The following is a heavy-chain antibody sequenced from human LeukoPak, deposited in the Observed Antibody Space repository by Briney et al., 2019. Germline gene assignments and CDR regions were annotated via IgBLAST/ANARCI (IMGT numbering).Heavy chain of an antibody. CDR2: INHSGST. V-gene: IGHV4-34*01. CDR1: GGSFSGYY. CDR3: ARSPLLWFGSLCYYVDY. D-gene: IGHD3-10*01. J-gene: IGHJ4*02. Sequence: PSETLSLTCAVYGGSFSGYYWSWIRQPPGKGLEWIGEINHSGSTNYNPSLKSRVTISVDTSKNQFSLKLSSVTAVDTAVYYCARSPLLWFGSLCYYVDYWGQGTLVTVSS.